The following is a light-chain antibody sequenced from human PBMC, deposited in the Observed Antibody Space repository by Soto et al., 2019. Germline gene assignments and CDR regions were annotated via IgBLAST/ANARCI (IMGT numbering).Light chain of an antibody. CDR1: QNIYYN. Sequence: ILMTQSPATVSVSPGESATLSCRASQNIYYNVAWYQHRPGQAPRLLIYRASTRAPGVPAMFSGSGSGTEFPLTISRLQPEDFTVYSCLQYHNLWAFGQGTKVEI. CDR3: LQYHNLWA. CDR2: RAS. V-gene: IGKV3-15*01. J-gene: IGKJ1*01.